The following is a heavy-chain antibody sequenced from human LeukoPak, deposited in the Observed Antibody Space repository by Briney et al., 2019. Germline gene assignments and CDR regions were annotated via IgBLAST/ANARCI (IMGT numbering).Heavy chain of an antibody. J-gene: IGHJ4*02. D-gene: IGHD5-12*01. V-gene: IGHV4-31*03. Sequence: SETLSLTCTVSGGSISSGGYYWSWIRQHPGKGLEWIGYIYYSGSTYYNPSLKSRVTISVDTSKNQFSLKLSSVTAADTAVYCCARGSGYDLDYWGQGTLVTVSS. CDR2: IYYSGST. CDR1: GGSISSGGYY. CDR3: ARGSGYDLDY.